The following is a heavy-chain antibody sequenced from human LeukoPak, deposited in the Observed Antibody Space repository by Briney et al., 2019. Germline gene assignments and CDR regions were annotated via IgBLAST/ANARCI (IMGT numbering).Heavy chain of an antibody. CDR3: ARVGRTGSGSYYSYFDY. CDR1: GGSINSYY. CDR2: IYTSGST. V-gene: IGHV4-4*07. Sequence: ASETLSITCTVAGGSINSYYWSWIRQPAGKGLEWIGRIYTSGSTNYNPSLKSRVTMSVDTSKNQFSLKLSSVTAADTAVYDCARVGRTGSGSYYSYFDYWGQGTLLTVSS. J-gene: IGHJ4*02. D-gene: IGHD3-10*01.